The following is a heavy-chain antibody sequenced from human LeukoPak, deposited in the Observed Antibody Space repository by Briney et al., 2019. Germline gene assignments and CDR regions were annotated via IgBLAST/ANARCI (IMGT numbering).Heavy chain of an antibody. CDR2: ISSSSSYI. CDR3: ARFSGPEGDYPPDY. J-gene: IGHJ4*02. D-gene: IGHD4-17*01. V-gene: IGHV3-21*01. CDR1: GFTFSSYS. Sequence: GGSLRLSCAASGFTFSSYSMNWVRQAPGKGLEWVSSISSSSSYIYYADSVKGRFTISRDNAKNSLYLQMNSLRAEDTAVYYCARFSGPEGDYPPDYWGQGTLVTVSS.